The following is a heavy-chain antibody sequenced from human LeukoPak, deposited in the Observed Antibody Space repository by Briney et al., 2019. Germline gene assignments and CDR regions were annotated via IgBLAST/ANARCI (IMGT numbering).Heavy chain of an antibody. CDR1: GGSISSGSYY. Sequence: SETLSLTCAVSGGSISSGSYYWSWIRQPPGKGLEWIGEINHSGSTNYNPSLKSRVTISVDTSKNQFSLKLSSVTAADTAVYYCARRVPAAAPGCWGQGTLVTVSS. J-gene: IGHJ4*02. D-gene: IGHD6-13*01. CDR2: INHSGST. CDR3: ARRVPAAAPGC. V-gene: IGHV4-39*07.